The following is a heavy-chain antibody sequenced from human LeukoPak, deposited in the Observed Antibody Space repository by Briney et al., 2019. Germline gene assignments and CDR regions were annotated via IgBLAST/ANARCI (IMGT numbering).Heavy chain of an antibody. V-gene: IGHV4-30-2*01. J-gene: IGHJ5*02. CDR3: ARGTPYGGYANWFDP. D-gene: IGHD5-12*01. CDR1: DASISSGGYF. CDR2: IYHSGST. Sequence: SETLSLTCAVSDASISSGGYFWSWIRQPPGKGLEWNGYIYHSGSTYYNPSLKSRVTISVDRSKNPFSLKLSSVTAADTAVYCGARGTPYGGYANWFDPWGQGALVTVSA.